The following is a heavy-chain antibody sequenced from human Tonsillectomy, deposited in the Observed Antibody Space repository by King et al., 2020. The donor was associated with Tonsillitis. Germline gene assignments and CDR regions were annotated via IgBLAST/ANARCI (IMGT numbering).Heavy chain of an antibody. CDR1: GYTFTGYY. V-gene: IGHV1-2*02. J-gene: IGHJ4*02. CDR2: INPNSGGT. D-gene: IGHD2-2*02. Sequence: QLVQSGAEVKKPGASMWVSCQASGYTFTGYYIHWVRQAPGQGLEWMGWINPNSGGTNYAQKFQGRVTMTRDTSINTAAMELSRLASDDTAMYYCARGHCSRTTCYTADYWGQGTLVTVSS. CDR3: ARGHCSRTTCYTADY.